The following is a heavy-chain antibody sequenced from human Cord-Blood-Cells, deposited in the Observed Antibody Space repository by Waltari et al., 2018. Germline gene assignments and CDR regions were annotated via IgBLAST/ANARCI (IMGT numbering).Heavy chain of an antibody. CDR2: ISAYNGNT. Sequence: QVQLVQSGAEVKKPGASVKVSCKASGYSFTRYDISWVRQAPGQGLEWMGWISAYNGNTSYAQKLQGRVTMTTDTSTSTAYMELRSLRSDDTAVYYCARDCSSTSCYDYWGQGTLVTVSS. CDR1: GYSFTRYD. J-gene: IGHJ4*02. V-gene: IGHV1-18*04. CDR3: ARDCSSTSCYDY. D-gene: IGHD2-2*01.